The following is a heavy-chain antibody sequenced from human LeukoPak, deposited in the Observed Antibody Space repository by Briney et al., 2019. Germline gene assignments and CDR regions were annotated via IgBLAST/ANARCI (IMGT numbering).Heavy chain of an antibody. CDR3: ARDRYCSGGSCYRWSAFDI. V-gene: IGHV3-7*01. D-gene: IGHD2-15*01. J-gene: IGHJ3*02. CDR2: IKQDGSEK. CDR1: GFTFSSYA. Sequence: GGSLRLSCAASGFTFSSYAMSWVRQAPGKGLEWVANIKQDGSEKYYVDSVKGRFTISRDNAKNSLYLQMNSLRAEDTAVYYCARDRYCSGGSCYRWSAFDIWGQGTMVTVSS.